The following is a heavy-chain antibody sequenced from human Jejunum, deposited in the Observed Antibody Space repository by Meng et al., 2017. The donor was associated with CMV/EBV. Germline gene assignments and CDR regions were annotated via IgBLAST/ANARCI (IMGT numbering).Heavy chain of an antibody. CDR1: GYGCTTYD. Sequence: ASGYGCTTYDINWVRQTPGQGLEWMGWMSPNSDNTGCAQRFQGRVTFTRNSSITTAYMELSSLTYEDTAVYYCARLSSYSSAYGYWGQGTLVTVSS. V-gene: IGHV1-8*02. J-gene: IGHJ4*02. CDR2: MSPNSDNT. CDR3: ARLSSYSSAYGY. D-gene: IGHD5-18*01.